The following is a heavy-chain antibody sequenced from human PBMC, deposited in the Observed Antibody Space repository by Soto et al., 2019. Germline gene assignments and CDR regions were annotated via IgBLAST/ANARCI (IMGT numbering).Heavy chain of an antibody. J-gene: IGHJ6*02. CDR1: GYSFTSYW. Sequence: PGESLKISCKGSGYSFTSYWISWVRQMPGKGLEWMGRIDPSDSYTNYSPSFQGHVTISADKSISTAYLQWSSLKASDTAMYYCARFGGSGYDYHPYYYYGMDVWGQGTTVTVSS. V-gene: IGHV5-10-1*01. CDR3: ARFGGSGYDYHPYYYYGMDV. D-gene: IGHD5-12*01. CDR2: IDPSDSYT.